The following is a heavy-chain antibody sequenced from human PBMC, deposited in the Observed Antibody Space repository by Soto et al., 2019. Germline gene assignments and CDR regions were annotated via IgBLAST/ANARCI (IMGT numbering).Heavy chain of an antibody. CDR2: IIPIFGTA. Sequence: SVKVSCKASGGTFSSYAISWVRQAPGQGLEWMGGIIPIFGTANYAQKFQGRVTITADESTSTAYMELSSLRSEDTAVYYCARIPAGPHDEGGYWRQGTLVTVSS. CDR1: GGTFSSYA. D-gene: IGHD1-1*01. V-gene: IGHV1-69*13. J-gene: IGHJ4*02. CDR3: ARIPAGPHDEGGY.